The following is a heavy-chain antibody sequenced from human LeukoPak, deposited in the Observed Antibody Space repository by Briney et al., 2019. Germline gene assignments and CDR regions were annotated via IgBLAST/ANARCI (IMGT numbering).Heavy chain of an antibody. Sequence: ASVKVSCKASGGTFSSYAISWVRQAPGQGLEWMGGIIPIFGTANYAQKFQGRVTITADKSTSTAYMELSSLKSEDTAVYYCASGGVSTVTTFRGYSQHWGQGTLVTVSS. CDR3: ASGGVSTVTTFRGYSQH. J-gene: IGHJ1*01. V-gene: IGHV1-69*06. CDR1: GGTFSSYA. D-gene: IGHD4-17*01. CDR2: IIPIFGTA.